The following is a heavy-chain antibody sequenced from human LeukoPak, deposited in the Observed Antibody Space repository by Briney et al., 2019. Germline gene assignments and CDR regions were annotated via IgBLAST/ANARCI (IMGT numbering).Heavy chain of an antibody. Sequence: SETLSLTCAVYGGSFSGYYWSWIRQRPGKGLEWIGEINHSGSTNYNPSLKSRVTISVDTSKNQFSLKLSSVTAADTAVYYCARHSSGNTFGYWGQGTLVTVSS. CDR1: GGSFSGYY. V-gene: IGHV4-34*01. J-gene: IGHJ4*02. CDR2: INHSGST. CDR3: ARHSSGNTFGY. D-gene: IGHD6-19*01.